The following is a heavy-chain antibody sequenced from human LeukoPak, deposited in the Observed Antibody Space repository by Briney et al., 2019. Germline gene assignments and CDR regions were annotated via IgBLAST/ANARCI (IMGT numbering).Heavy chain of an antibody. CDR2: INPNSGGT. CDR3: AREGNVLRYFDWCSLIPPDC. D-gene: IGHD3-9*01. J-gene: IGHJ4*02. V-gene: IGHV1-2*02. Sequence: GAAVKLSLTASGYTFTVYYIRMVRQAPGQGLEWMGWINPNSGGTNYAQKFQGRVTMGRDTSISTAYMELRRLRSDDTAVYYCAREGNVLRYFDWCSLIPPDCWGQGTLVTVSS. CDR1: GYTFTVYY.